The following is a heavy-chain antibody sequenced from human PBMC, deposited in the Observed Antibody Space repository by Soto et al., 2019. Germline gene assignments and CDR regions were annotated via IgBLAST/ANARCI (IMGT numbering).Heavy chain of an antibody. CDR2: IIPIFGTA. Sequence: SVKVSCKASGGTFSSYAISWVRQAPGQGLEWMGGIIPIFGTANYAQKFQGRVTITADESTSTAYMELSSLRSEDTAVYYCARATNKTMIVVAPFDPWGQGTLVTVSS. CDR1: GGTFSSYA. J-gene: IGHJ5*02. V-gene: IGHV1-69*13. D-gene: IGHD3-22*01. CDR3: ARATNKTMIVVAPFDP.